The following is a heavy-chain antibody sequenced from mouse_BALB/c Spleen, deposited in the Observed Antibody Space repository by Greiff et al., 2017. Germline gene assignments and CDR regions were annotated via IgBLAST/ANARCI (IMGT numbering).Heavy chain of an antibody. D-gene: IGHD2-4*01. V-gene: IGHV1-9*01. J-gene: IGHJ2*01. Sequence: QVQLQQSGAELMKPGASVKISCNATGYTFSSYWIEWVKQRPGHGLEWIGEILPGSGSTNYNEKFKGKATFTADTSSNTAYMQLSSLTSEDSAVYYCARGDYPYYFDYWGQGTTLTVSS. CDR2: ILPGSGST. CDR3: ARGDYPYYFDY. CDR1: GYTFSSYW.